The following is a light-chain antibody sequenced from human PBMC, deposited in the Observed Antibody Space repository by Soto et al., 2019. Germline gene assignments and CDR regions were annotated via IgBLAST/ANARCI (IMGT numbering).Light chain of an antibody. CDR2: GAS. V-gene: IGKV3-15*01. CDR3: QQYDNWPGT. J-gene: IGKJ1*01. CDR1: QSVSGY. Sequence: EIVMTQSPGTVSVFPGETVTLSCRASQSVSGYLDWFHQKPGQAPRLLIYGASSRATGVPARFSGSGSGTEFTLTISSLQSEDFAVYYCQQYDNWPGTFGQGTKVDIK.